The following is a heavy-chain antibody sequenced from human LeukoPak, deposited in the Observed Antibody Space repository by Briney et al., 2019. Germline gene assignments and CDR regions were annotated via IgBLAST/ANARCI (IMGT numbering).Heavy chain of an antibody. J-gene: IGHJ4*02. Sequence: SETLSLTCAVYGGSFSGYYWSWIRQPPGKGLEWNGEINHSGSTNYNPSLKSRVTISVDTSKNQFSLKLSSVTAADTAVYYCARGPFHYYDSSGYYAKDYWGQGTLVTVSS. V-gene: IGHV4-34*01. D-gene: IGHD3-22*01. CDR3: ARGPFHYYDSSGYYAKDY. CDR1: GGSFSGYY. CDR2: INHSGST.